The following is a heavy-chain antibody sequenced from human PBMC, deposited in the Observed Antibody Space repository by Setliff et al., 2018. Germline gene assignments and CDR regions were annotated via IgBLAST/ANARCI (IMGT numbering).Heavy chain of an antibody. Sequence: SETLSLTCAAYGGTFSHYYWTWIRQSPGKGLEWIGEINHSGSTNYNPSLKSRVTISIDTSKDQFSLRMSSVSAADAAIYHCARGRNVAARLLDTWGQGSRVTVSS. J-gene: IGHJ5*02. CDR2: INHSGST. D-gene: IGHD6-6*01. CDR1: GGTFSHYY. V-gene: IGHV4-34*01. CDR3: ARGRNVAARLLDT.